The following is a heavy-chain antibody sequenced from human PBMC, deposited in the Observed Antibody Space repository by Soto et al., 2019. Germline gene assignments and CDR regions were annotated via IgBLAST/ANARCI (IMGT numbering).Heavy chain of an antibody. CDR2: IYYSGST. V-gene: IGHV4-31*03. J-gene: IGHJ3*02. Sequence: QVQLQESGPGLVKPSQTLSLTCTVSGGSISSGGYYWSWIRQHPGKGLEWIGYIYYSGSTYYNPSLKSRVTISVDTSKNQFSLKLSSVTAADTAVYYCARDRVHNDYGDDNAFDIWGQGTMVTVSS. CDR1: GGSISSGGYY. D-gene: IGHD4-17*01. CDR3: ARDRVHNDYGDDNAFDI.